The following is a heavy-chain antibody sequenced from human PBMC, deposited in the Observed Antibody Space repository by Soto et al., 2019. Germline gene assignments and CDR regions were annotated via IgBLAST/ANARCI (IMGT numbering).Heavy chain of an antibody. CDR3: ARRYSSSFDF. V-gene: IGHV4-59*08. CDR1: GGSISSYY. D-gene: IGHD6-13*01. Sequence: QVQLQESGPGLVKPSETLSLTCTVSGGSISSYYWSWIRQPPGKGLELIGYSYYSGSTNYNPSLKSRVTRSVDTSKNQLSLKLSSVTAADTAVYYCARRYSSSFDFWGQGTLVTVSS. CDR2: SYYSGST. J-gene: IGHJ4*02.